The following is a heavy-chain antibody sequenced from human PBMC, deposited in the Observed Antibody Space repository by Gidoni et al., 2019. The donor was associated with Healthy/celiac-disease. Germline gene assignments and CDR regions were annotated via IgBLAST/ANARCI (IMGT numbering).Heavy chain of an antibody. Sequence: QVQLVESGGGVVQPGRSLRLSCAASGFTFSSYAMHWVRQAPGKGLEWVAVISYDGSNKYYADSVKGRFTISRDNSKNTLYLQMNSLRAEDTAVYYCAREGAQQLRRMRAFDIWGQGTMVTVSS. J-gene: IGHJ3*02. CDR2: ISYDGSNK. CDR1: GFTFSSYA. CDR3: AREGAQQLRRMRAFDI. D-gene: IGHD6-13*01. V-gene: IGHV3-30*04.